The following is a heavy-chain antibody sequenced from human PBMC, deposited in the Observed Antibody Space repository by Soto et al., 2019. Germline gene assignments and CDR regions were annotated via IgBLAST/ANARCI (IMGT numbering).Heavy chain of an antibody. D-gene: IGHD2-8*01. V-gene: IGHV2-5*01. Sequence: QITLKESGPTLVKPTQTLTLTCTFSGFSLSTSGVGVGWIRQPPGKALEWLALIYWNDDKRYSPSLKSRLTITKDTSKNQVVLTMTNMDPVDTATYYCARRRRGVGYCTNGVCYTSVYYFDYWGQGTLVTVSS. CDR1: GFSLSTSGVG. CDR2: IYWNDDK. J-gene: IGHJ4*02. CDR3: ARRRRGVGYCTNGVCYTSVYYFDY.